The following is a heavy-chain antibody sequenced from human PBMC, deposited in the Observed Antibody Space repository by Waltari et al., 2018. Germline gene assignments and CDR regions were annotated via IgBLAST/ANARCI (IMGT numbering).Heavy chain of an antibody. J-gene: IGHJ6*02. D-gene: IGHD3-10*01. CDR2: IHPNRGNT. CDR1: GYTFTSYD. V-gene: IGHV1-8*03. CDR3: ASTPRRYYGSGSYWGV. Sequence: QVQLVQSGAEVKKPGASVKVSCKASGYTFTSYDINWVRQATGQGLEWMGWIHPNRGNTGYAEKFQGRVTITRNTSISTAYMARSSLRSEDTAVYYCASTPRRYYGSGSYWGVWGQGTTVTVSS.